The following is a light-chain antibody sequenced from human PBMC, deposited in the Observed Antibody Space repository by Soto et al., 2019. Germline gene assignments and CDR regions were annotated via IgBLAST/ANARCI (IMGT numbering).Light chain of an antibody. CDR2: VNS. CDR3: SSYTSSDTPYV. J-gene: IGLJ1*01. CDR1: SSDVGDYKY. V-gene: IGLV2-14*01. Sequence: QSALTQPASVSGSPGQSITISCSETSSDVGDYKYVSWYQQHPDKAPKLIIFVNSNRPSGISNRFSASKSGNTASLTISGLQAEDEADYYCSSYTSSDTPYVFGTGTKLTVL.